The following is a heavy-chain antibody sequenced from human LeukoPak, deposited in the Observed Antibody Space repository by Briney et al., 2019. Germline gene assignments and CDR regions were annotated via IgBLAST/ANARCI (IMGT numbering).Heavy chain of an antibody. CDR2: ISGSGSTT. J-gene: IGHJ4*02. Sequence: GGSLRLSCAASGFTFSSYTMNWVRQAPGKGLEWVSAISGSGSTTYYADSVKGRFTISRDNSKNTLYLQMNSLRAEDTAVYYCAKATVSSGSPTDFDYWGQGTLVTVSS. CDR1: GFTFSSYT. CDR3: AKATVSSGSPTDFDY. V-gene: IGHV3-23*01. D-gene: IGHD1-26*01.